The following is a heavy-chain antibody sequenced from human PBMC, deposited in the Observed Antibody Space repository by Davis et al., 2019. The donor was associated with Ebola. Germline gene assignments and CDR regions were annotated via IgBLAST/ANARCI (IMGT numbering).Heavy chain of an antibody. J-gene: IGHJ5*02. CDR3: ARKCSGGSYRRFDP. Sequence: PSETLSLTCTVSGGSISSGGYYWSWIRQHPGKGLEWIGYIYYSGSTYYNPSLKSRVTISVDTSKNQFSLKLSSVTAADTAVYYCARKCSGGSYRRFDPWGQGTLVTVSS. D-gene: IGHD2-15*01. CDR1: GGSISSGGYY. CDR2: IYYSGST. V-gene: IGHV4-31*03.